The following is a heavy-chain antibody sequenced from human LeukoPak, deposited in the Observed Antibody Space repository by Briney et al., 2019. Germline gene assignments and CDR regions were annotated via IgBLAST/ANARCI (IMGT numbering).Heavy chain of an antibody. D-gene: IGHD3-16*01. CDR3: ARKRGTELDY. CDR1: GGSISSGDCY. J-gene: IGHJ4*02. Sequence: SQTLSLTCTVSGGSISSGDCYWSWIRQPPGTGLEWIGYIYYSGSTYYNPSLKSRVTISVDTSKNQFSLKLSSVTAADTAVYYCARKRGTELDYWGQGTLVTVSS. V-gene: IGHV4-30-4*08. CDR2: IYYSGST.